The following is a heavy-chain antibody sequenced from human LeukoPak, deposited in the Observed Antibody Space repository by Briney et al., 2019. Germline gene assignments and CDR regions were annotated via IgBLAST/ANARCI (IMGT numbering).Heavy chain of an antibody. Sequence: PSETLSLTCTVSGGPISSYYWSWIRQPPGKGLEWIGYIYYSGNTKYNPSLESRVTISLDTPKNQFSLKLSSVTAADTAMYYCARQRDGSYYGDTYYFDYWGQGTLVTVSS. J-gene: IGHJ4*02. V-gene: IGHV4-59*08. CDR3: ARQRDGSYYGDTYYFDY. CDR2: IYYSGNT. CDR1: GGPISSYY. D-gene: IGHD1-26*01.